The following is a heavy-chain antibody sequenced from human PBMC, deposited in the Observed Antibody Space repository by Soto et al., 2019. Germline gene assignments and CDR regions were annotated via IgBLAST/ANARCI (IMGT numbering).Heavy chain of an antibody. Sequence: QVQLQQWGAGLLKPSETLSLTCAVYGGSFSGYYWSWIRQPPGKGLEWIGEINHSGSTNYNPSLKSRVTISVDTAKNQFSLKLSSVTAADTAVYYCARGGVLLWFGYHYYRGRPFDYWGQGTLVTVSS. J-gene: IGHJ4*02. CDR1: GGSFSGYY. D-gene: IGHD3-10*01. CDR3: ARGGVLLWFGYHYYRGRPFDY. V-gene: IGHV4-34*01. CDR2: INHSGST.